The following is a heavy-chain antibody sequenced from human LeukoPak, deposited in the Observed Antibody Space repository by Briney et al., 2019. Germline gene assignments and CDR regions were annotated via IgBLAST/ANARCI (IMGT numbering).Heavy chain of an antibody. CDR1: EFSFSSYW. Sequence: GGSLRLSCAASEFSFSSYWMNWVRQAPGKGLEWVANIKQGGNEMYNVDSVRGRFTIPRDNARNSLYLQMNGLRADDTAVYYCASHPYRCSWYIFWGQGTLVSVSS. V-gene: IGHV3-7*01. D-gene: IGHD6-13*01. CDR3: ASHPYRCSWYIF. CDR2: IKQGGNEM. J-gene: IGHJ4*02.